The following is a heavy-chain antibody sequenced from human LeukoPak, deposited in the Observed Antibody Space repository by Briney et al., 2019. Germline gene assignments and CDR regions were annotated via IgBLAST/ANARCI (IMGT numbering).Heavy chain of an antibody. CDR2: ISGTGGST. CDR3: AKLESGYCGTTSCYRFDY. J-gene: IGHJ4*02. D-gene: IGHD2-2*02. V-gene: IGHV3-23*01. CDR1: GFTFNSYA. Sequence: GGSLRLSCAASGFTFNSYAMSWVRQAPGKGLEWVSIISGTGGSTYYADSVKGRFTISRDNSKNTLYLQMNNLRAEDTAVYYCAKLESGYCGTTSCYRFDYWGQGALVTVSS.